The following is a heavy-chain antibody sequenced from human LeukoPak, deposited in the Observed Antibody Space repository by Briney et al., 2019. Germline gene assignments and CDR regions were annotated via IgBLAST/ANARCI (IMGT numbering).Heavy chain of an antibody. V-gene: IGHV1-18*01. CDR2: ISAYNGNT. D-gene: IGHD3-22*01. CDR3: ARESDSSGYYYLY. CDR1: GYTFTSYG. Sequence: ASVKVSCKASGYTFTSYGISWVRQAPGQGLEWMGWISAYNGNTNYAQKLQGRVTITADESTSTAYMELSSLRSEDTAVYYCARESDSSGYYYLYWGQGTLVTVSS. J-gene: IGHJ4*02.